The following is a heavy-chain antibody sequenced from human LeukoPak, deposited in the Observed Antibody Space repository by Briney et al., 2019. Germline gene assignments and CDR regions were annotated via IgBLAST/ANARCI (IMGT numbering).Heavy chain of an antibody. CDR2: INNKGDGT. D-gene: IGHD3-16*01. CDR1: GFTFSSYA. J-gene: IGHJ6*03. CDR3: AKGLRTGVGPYMGYHYYMDV. V-gene: IGHV3-23*01. Sequence: GGSLRLSCAASGFTFSSYAMSWVRQAAGKGRKWVSTINNKGDGTYYADSVKGRFTTSRDNSYNTVSLQVNSLRDEDTGVYYCAKGLRTGVGPYMGYHYYMDVWGKGATVTVSS.